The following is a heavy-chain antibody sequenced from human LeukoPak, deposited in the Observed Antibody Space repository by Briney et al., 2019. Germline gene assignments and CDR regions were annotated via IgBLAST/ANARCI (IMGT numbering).Heavy chain of an antibody. CDR1: GGPISSSSYY. D-gene: IGHD4-17*01. J-gene: IGHJ2*01. Sequence: PSETLSLTCTVSGGPISSSSYYWAWIRQPPGKGLEWIGSISYSGSTFYNPSLKSRVTMSVDTSKNQFSLRLSSVTAADTAVYYCARPSHYGDYVYWYFDLWGRGTLVTVSS. CDR3: ARPSHYGDYVYWYFDL. V-gene: IGHV4-39*01. CDR2: ISYSGST.